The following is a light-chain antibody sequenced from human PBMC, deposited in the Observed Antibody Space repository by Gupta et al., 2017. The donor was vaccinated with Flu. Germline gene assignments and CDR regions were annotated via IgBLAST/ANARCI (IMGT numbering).Light chain of an antibody. Sequence: QSVLIQTPSASGTPGQRITISCSGSSSNIGGNYVCWYQQVPGTAPKLLIYGDHQRPSGVPDRFSGSKSGTSASLAISGLRSEDDADYYCATWDDTLRGRVFGGGTKVTVL. CDR2: GDH. CDR3: ATWDDTLRGRV. CDR1: SSNIGGNY. V-gene: IGLV1-47*01. J-gene: IGLJ3*02.